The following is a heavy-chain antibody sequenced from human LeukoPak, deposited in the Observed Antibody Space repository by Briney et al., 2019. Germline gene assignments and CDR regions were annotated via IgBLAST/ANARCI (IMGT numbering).Heavy chain of an antibody. D-gene: IGHD2-15*01. CDR1: PVTFGTSA. Sequence: GGSLRLSCVGSPVTFGTSAMSWVRQAPGKGLEWVSAVIAGGSNTYYADSVEGRFTISRDNSKDTLYLHMDSLRVEDTAQYFCARINCSGGTCYDYFDDWGQGTMVTVSS. J-gene: IGHJ4*02. CDR3: ARINCSGGTCYDYFDD. V-gene: IGHV3-23*01. CDR2: VIAGGSNT.